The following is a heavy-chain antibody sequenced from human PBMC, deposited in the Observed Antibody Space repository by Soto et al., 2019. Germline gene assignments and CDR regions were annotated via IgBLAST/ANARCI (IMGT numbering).Heavy chain of an antibody. J-gene: IGHJ6*02. CDR2: IIPIFGTV. CDR1: GGTFSSYA. CDR3: ARVHCSGGSCYPRLGMDV. V-gene: IGHV1-69*01. D-gene: IGHD2-15*01. Sequence: QVQLVQSGAEVKKPGSSVKVSCKASGGTFSSYAISWVRQAPGQGLEWMGGIIPIFGTVNYAQKFQGRVTITADESTSTAYMELSSLRSEDTAVYYCARVHCSGGSCYPRLGMDVWGQGTTVTVSS.